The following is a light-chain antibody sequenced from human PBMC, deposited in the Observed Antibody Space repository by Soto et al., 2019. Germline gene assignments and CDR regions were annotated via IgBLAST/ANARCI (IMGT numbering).Light chain of an antibody. CDR1: QSVSSTL. V-gene: IGKV3-20*01. CDR3: QHYGDSSWT. CDR2: GVS. J-gene: IGKJ1*01. Sequence: EIVLTQSPVALSLSPGERATLSCRASQSVSSTLLTCYQQKPGQAPRLLIYGVSSRATGIPDRFSGSGSGTDFTLTISRLEPEDFAVYFCQHYGDSSWTFGQGTKVDI.